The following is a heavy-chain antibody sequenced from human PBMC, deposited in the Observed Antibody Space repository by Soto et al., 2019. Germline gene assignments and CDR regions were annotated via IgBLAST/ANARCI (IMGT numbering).Heavy chain of an antibody. Sequence: EVQLVESGGGLIQPGGSLTLSCAVSGFSVRNNYMSWVRQAPGKGLEWVSVIYSGGSRFYADSVKGRFTISRDNSKNTVFLKMNSLRAEDRAIYYCARANYDFWSDFDYWGQGTLVTVSS. CDR1: GFSVRNNY. CDR3: ARANYDFWSDFDY. V-gene: IGHV3-53*01. D-gene: IGHD3-3*01. CDR2: IYSGGSR. J-gene: IGHJ4*02.